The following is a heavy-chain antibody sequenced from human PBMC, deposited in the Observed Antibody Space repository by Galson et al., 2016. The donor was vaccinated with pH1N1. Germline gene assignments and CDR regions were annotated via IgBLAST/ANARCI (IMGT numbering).Heavy chain of an antibody. J-gene: IGHJ4*02. V-gene: IGHV3-23*01. CDR1: GFTFSSYV. CDR3: AKDFSHYIPSTGSFGD. Sequence: SLRLSCAASGFTFSSYVIHWVRQAPGKGLEWVSSISATGISTYYADSVQGRFTISRDNSKNTVYLQMDSLRAEDTALYYCAKDFSHYIPSTGSFGDWGRGALVTVSS. CDR2: ISATGIST. D-gene: IGHD1-14*01.